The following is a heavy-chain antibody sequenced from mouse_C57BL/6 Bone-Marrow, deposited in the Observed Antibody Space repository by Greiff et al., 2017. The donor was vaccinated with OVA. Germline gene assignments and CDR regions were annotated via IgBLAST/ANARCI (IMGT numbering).Heavy chain of an antibody. CDR1: GFNIKDDY. V-gene: IGHV14-4*01. Sequence: EVQLMESGAELVRPGASVKLSCTASGFNIKDDYMHWVKQRPEQGLEWIGWIDPENGYTEYASKFQGKAPITADTSSNTAYLQLSSLTSEDTAVYYCTTPLLTTVVARAYWGQGTLVTVSA. J-gene: IGHJ3*01. CDR3: TTPLLTTVVARAY. D-gene: IGHD1-1*01. CDR2: IDPENGYT.